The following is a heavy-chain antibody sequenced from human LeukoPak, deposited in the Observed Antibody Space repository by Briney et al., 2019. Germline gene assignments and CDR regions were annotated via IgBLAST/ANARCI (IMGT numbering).Heavy chain of an antibody. CDR2: INSDGSST. V-gene: IGHV3-74*01. D-gene: IGHD3-3*01. CDR3: ARDRGYDFWSGYYPGY. CDR1: GFTFSSYW. Sequence: GGSLRLSCAASGFTFSSYWMHWVRQAPGKGLVWVSRINSDGSSTNYADSVKGRFTISRDNAKNTLYLQMNSLRAEDTAVYYRARDRGYDFWSGYYPGYWGQGTLRTVSS. J-gene: IGHJ4*02.